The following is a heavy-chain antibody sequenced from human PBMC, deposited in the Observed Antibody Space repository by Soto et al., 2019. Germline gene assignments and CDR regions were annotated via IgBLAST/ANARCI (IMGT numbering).Heavy chain of an antibody. D-gene: IGHD5-12*01. J-gene: IGHJ4*02. CDR3: ARGRGIVATINRSLLFDY. V-gene: IGHV4-31*03. Sequence: SETLSLTCTVSGGSISSGGYYWSWIRQHPGKGLEWFWYIYYSGSTYYNPSLKSRVTISVDTSKNQFSLKLSFVTAADTAVYYCARGRGIVATINRSLLFDYWGQGTLVTVSS. CDR1: GGSISSGGYY. CDR2: IYYSGST.